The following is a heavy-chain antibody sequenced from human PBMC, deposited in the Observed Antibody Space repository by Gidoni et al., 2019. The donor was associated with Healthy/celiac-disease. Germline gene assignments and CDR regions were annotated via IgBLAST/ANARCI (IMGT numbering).Heavy chain of an antibody. CDR2: ISYDGSNK. CDR3: ARDGQRETDLPFGGSMDV. V-gene: IGHV3-30-3*01. Sequence: QVQLVEYGGGVVQPGRSLRLSCAASGFTFRCYDMDWVRQAPGKGLEWVAFISYDGSNKYCADSVKGRFTISRDNSKNTLYRQMNSLRAEDTAVYYCARDGQRETDLPFGGSMDVWGQGTTVTVSS. D-gene: IGHD3-3*01. J-gene: IGHJ6*02. CDR1: GFTFRCYD.